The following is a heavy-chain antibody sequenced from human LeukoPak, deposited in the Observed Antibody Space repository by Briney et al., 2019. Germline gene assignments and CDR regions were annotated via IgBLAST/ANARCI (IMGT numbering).Heavy chain of an antibody. CDR2: ISSSSSYI. D-gene: IGHD4-17*01. V-gene: IGHV3-21*01. J-gene: IGHJ4*02. CDR3: ARRFDYGDYVDY. Sequence: GGSLRLSCAASGFTFSSYSMNWVRQAPGKGLEWDSSISSSSSYIYYADSVKGRFTISRDNAKNSLYLQMNSLRAEDTAVYYCARRFDYGDYVDYWGQGTLVTVSS. CDR1: GFTFSSYS.